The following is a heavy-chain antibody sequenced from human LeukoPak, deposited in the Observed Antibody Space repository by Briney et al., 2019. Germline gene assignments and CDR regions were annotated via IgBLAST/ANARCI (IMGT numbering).Heavy chain of an antibody. CDR3: ARGPSGAKFYVGDY. J-gene: IGHJ4*02. Sequence: PGGSLRLSCAASGFTVSSNYMSWVRQAPGKGLEWVSVIYSGGSTYYADSVKGRFTISRDNSKNTLYLQMNSLRAEDTAVYYCARGPSGAKFYVGDYWGQGTLVTVSS. V-gene: IGHV3-66*01. D-gene: IGHD2-8*02. CDR2: IYSGGST. CDR1: GFTVSSNY.